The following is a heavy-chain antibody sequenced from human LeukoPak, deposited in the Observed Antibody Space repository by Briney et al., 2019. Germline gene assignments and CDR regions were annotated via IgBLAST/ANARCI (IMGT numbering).Heavy chain of an antibody. CDR1: GFTFSSYA. CDR3: VLGELRLMGV. CDR2: ISYDGSNK. V-gene: IGHV3-30*04. J-gene: IGHJ6*04. Sequence: GGSLRLSCAASGFTFSSYAMHWVRQAPGKGLEWVAVISYDGSNKYYADSVKGRFTISRDNSKNTLYLQMNSLRAEDTAVYYCVLGELRLMGVWGKGTTVTVSS. D-gene: IGHD3-10*01.